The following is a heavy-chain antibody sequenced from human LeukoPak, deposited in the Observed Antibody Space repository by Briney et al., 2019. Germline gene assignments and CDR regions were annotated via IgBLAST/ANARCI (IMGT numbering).Heavy chain of an antibody. CDR1: GGSISSSSYY. D-gene: IGHD6-19*01. V-gene: IGHV4-39*01. CDR3: ASLLSSGWLIYCYHIDV. J-gene: IGHJ6*03. CDR2: IYYSGST. Sequence: SETLSLTCTASGGSISSSSYYWGRIRQPPGKGLEWIGSIYYSGSTYYNPSLKSRVTISVDTSKNQFSLKLSSVTAADTAVYYCASLLSSGWLIYCYHIDVWGKGTTVTVSS.